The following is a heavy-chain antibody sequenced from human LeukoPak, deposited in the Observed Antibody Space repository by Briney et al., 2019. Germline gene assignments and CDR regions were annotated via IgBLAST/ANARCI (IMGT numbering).Heavy chain of an antibody. V-gene: IGHV4-59*01. D-gene: IGHD6-19*01. Sequence: PSETLSLTCTVSGGSISSYYWGWIRQPPGKGLEWIGYIYYSGSTNYNPSLKSRVTISVDTSKNQFSLNLSSVTAADTAMYYCASHIAVAGPFDYWGQGTLVTVSS. CDR3: ASHIAVAGPFDY. CDR2: IYYSGST. CDR1: GGSISSYY. J-gene: IGHJ4*02.